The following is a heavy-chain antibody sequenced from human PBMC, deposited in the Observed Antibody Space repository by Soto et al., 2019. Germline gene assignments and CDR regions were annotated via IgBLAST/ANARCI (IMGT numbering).Heavy chain of an antibody. V-gene: IGHV1-69*13. CDR2: IIPIFGTA. CDR3: ARAGRGGVVIHYYYYGMDV. Sequence: GASVKVSCKASGGTFSSYAISWVRQAPGQGLEWMGGIIPIFGTANYAQKFQGRVTITADESTSTAYMELSSLRSEDTAVYYCARAGRGGVVIHYYYYGMDVWGQGTTVTVSS. D-gene: IGHD3-3*01. CDR1: GGTFSSYA. J-gene: IGHJ6*02.